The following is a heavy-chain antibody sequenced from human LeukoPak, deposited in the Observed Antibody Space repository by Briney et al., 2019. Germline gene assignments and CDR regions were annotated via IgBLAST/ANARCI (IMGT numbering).Heavy chain of an antibody. CDR1: GYSFTSYW. J-gene: IGHJ4*02. Sequence: GESLKISCKGSGYSFTSYWIGWLRQMPGKGLEWMGIIYPGDSDTRYSPSFQGQVTISADKSISTAYLQWSSLKASDTAMYYCARRPRRDLTGYFFDYWGQGTLVTVSS. CDR3: ARRPRRDLTGYFFDY. CDR2: IYPGDSDT. D-gene: IGHD3-9*01. V-gene: IGHV5-51*01.